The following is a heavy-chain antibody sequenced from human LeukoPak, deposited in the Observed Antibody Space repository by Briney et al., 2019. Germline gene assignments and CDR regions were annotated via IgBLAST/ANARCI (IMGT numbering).Heavy chain of an antibody. V-gene: IGHV1-69*04. Sequence: SVKVSCKASGGTFSSYAISWVRQAPGQGLEWMGRIIPILGIANYAQKFQGRVTITADKSTSTAYMELSSLRSEDTAVYCCARDIVVVPAALGMDVWGQGTTVTVSS. J-gene: IGHJ6*02. CDR3: ARDIVVVPAALGMDV. D-gene: IGHD2-2*01. CDR2: IIPILGIA. CDR1: GGTFSSYA.